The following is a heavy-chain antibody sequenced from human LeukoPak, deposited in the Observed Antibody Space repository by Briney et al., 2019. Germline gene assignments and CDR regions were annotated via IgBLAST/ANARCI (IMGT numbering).Heavy chain of an antibody. CDR3: ARARPFWSGPRRSLFDP. CDR1: GGSISSSGYY. V-gene: IGHV4-39*07. Sequence: SETLSLTCTVSGGSISSSGYYWGWIRQPPGKGLEWIGSIYYSGSTNYNPSLKSRVTISVDTSKNQFSLKLSSVTAADTAVYYCARARPFWSGPRRSLFDPWGQGTLVTVSS. D-gene: IGHD3-3*01. CDR2: IYYSGST. J-gene: IGHJ5*02.